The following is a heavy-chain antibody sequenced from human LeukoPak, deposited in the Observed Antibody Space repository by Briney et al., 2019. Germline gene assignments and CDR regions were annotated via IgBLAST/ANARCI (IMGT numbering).Heavy chain of an antibody. D-gene: IGHD2-15*01. V-gene: IGHV1-18*01. CDR3: AREVHESYCSGGSCYSSYWLDP. CDR2: ISAYNGNT. Sequence: ASVKVSCKASGYTFTSYGISWVRQAPGQGLEWMGWISAYNGNTNYAQKLQGRVTMTTDTSTSTAYMELRSLRSDDTAVYYCAREVHESYCSGGSCYSSYWLDPWGQGTLVTVSS. CDR1: GYTFTSYG. J-gene: IGHJ5*02.